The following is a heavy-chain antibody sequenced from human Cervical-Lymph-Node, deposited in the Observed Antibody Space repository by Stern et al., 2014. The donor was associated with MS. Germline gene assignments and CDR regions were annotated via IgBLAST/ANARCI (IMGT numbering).Heavy chain of an antibody. V-gene: IGHV3-30*04. D-gene: IGHD3-22*01. CDR1: GFTFSTYA. J-gene: IGHJ5*02. Sequence: QVQLVQSGGGVVQPGRSLRISCAASGFTFSTYAMHWVRQAPGKGLAWVAVISYDGSNKYFAESVKGRFTISRDNSKNTLYLQMNSLRADDTAIYYCATANYYDSIGYYTWGQGTLVTVSS. CDR2: ISYDGSNK. CDR3: ATANYYDSIGYYT.